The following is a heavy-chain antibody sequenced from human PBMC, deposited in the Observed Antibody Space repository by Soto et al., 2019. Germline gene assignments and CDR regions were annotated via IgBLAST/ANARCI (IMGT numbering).Heavy chain of an antibody. CDR1: GGSFSGYS. Sequence: PSETLSLTCAVYGGSFSGYSWTWIRQPPGKGLEWIGEINHSGSTNYNPSLKSRVTISVDTSKNQFSLKLSSVTAADTAVYYCARGPYYYGSGRYHGLAYWGQGTQVTVSS. V-gene: IGHV4-34*01. CDR2: INHSGST. J-gene: IGHJ4*02. D-gene: IGHD3-10*01. CDR3: ARGPYYYGSGRYHGLAY.